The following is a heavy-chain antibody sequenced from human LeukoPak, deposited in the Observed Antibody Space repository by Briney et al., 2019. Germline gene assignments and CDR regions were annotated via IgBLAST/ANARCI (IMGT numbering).Heavy chain of an antibody. CDR3: ARVRPYCTNGVCYSNYFDY. D-gene: IGHD2-8*01. CDR2: INPSGGST. Sequence: ASVTVSCKASSYTFTNYGISWVRQAHGQGLEWMGIINPSGGSTSYAQKFQGRVTMTRDMSTSTVYMELSSLRSEDTAVYYCARVRPYCTNGVCYSNYFDYWGQGTLVTVSS. J-gene: IGHJ4*02. CDR1: SYTFTNYG. V-gene: IGHV1-46*01.